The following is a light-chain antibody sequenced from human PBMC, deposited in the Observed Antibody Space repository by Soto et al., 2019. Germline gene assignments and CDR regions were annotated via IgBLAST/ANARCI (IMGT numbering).Light chain of an antibody. CDR2: GAS. CDR1: QSVSSNS. Sequence: EIVLTQSPGTLSLSPGERATLSCRASQSVSSNSLAWYQQKPGQAPRLLIYGASSRATGIPYRFSGSGSGTDFTLTISRLEHEDFAVYYCQHYGRSAYTFGQGTTLEIK. J-gene: IGKJ2*01. V-gene: IGKV3-20*01. CDR3: QHYGRSAYT.